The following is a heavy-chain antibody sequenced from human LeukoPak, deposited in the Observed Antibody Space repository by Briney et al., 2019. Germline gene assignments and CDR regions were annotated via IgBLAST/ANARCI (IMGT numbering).Heavy chain of an antibody. Sequence: ASVKVSCKASGYTFTGYYMHWVRQAPGQGLEWMGWINPNSGGTNYAQKFQGRVTMTRDTSISTAYMELSRLRSDDTAVYYCAREEGDYAWGSYRENGYWGQGTLVTVSS. D-gene: IGHD3-16*02. V-gene: IGHV1-2*02. CDR2: INPNSGGT. CDR1: GYTFTGYY. CDR3: AREEGDYAWGSYRENGY. J-gene: IGHJ4*02.